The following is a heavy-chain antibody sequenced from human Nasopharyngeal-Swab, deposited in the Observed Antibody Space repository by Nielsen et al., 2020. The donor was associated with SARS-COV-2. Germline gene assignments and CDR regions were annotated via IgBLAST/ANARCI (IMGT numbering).Heavy chain of an antibody. CDR2: INDSGST. V-gene: IGHV4-34*01. Sequence: RQAPGKGLGWIGEINDSGSTNYNPSLKSRVTISVGTSKNQFSLKLRSVTAADTAVYYCARGDKRKAPRDYSYYYYMDVWGKGTTVTVS. D-gene: IGHD2-21*01. J-gene: IGHJ6*03. CDR3: ARGDKRKAPRDYSYYYYMDV.